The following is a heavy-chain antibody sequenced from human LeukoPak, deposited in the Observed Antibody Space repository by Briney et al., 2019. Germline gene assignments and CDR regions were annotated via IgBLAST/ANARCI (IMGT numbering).Heavy chain of an antibody. D-gene: IGHD1-1*01. CDR3: SKGQQLDDGVLES. J-gene: IGHJ4*02. Sequence: GRSLRLSCAAFGVTFSSYGMHWVRQAPGRGLEWVAVIWNDGSHKYYADSVKGRFTISRDNSKSTVYLQMNSLSAEDTAIYYCSKGQQLDDGVLESWGRGTLVTVSS. CDR2: IWNDGSHK. CDR1: GVTFSSYG. V-gene: IGHV3-33*06.